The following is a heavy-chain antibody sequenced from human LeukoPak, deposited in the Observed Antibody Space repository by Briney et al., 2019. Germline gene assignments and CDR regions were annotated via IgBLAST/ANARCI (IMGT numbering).Heavy chain of an antibody. J-gene: IGHJ5*02. CDR1: GGSISSYY. CDR3: ARHNGSGSLWTEMGYNGFDP. Sequence: SETLSLTCTVSGGSISSYYWSWIRQPPGKGLEWIGYIYYSGSTNYNPSLKSRVTISVDTSKNQFSLKLSSVTAADTAVYYCARHNGSGSLWTEMGYNGFDPWGQGTLVTVSS. V-gene: IGHV4-59*08. CDR2: IYYSGST. D-gene: IGHD3-10*01.